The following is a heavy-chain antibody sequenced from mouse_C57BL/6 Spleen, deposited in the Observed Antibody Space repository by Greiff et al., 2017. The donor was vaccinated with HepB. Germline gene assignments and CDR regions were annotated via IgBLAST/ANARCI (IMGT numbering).Heavy chain of an antibody. CDR2: ISNGGGST. CDR3: ARWEGAMDY. V-gene: IGHV5-12*01. CDR1: GFTFSDYY. D-gene: IGHD4-1*01. Sequence: EVQGVESGGGLVQPGGSLKLSCAASGFTFSDYYMYWVRQTPEKRLEWVAYISNGGGSTYYPDTVKGRFTISRDNAKNTLYLQMSRLKSEDTAMYYCARWEGAMDYWGQGTSVTVSS. J-gene: IGHJ4*01.